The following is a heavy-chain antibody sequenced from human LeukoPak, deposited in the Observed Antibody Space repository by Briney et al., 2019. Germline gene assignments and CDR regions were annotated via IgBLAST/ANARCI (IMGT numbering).Heavy chain of an antibody. CDR2: INPSGGST. V-gene: IGHV1-46*01. CDR1: GYIFTSYY. J-gene: IGHJ6*02. D-gene: IGHD6-6*01. Sequence: GASVKVSCKAFGYIFTSYYMHWVRQAPGQGLEWMGIINPSGGSTSYAQKFQGRVTMNRDTSTSTVYMELSSLRSEDTAVYYCAEDIGESSSSVGGRYYYGMDVWGQGTTVTVSS. CDR3: AEDIGESSSSVGGRYYYGMDV.